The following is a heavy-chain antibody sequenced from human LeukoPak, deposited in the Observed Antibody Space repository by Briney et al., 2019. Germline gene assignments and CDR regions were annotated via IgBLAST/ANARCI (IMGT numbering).Heavy chain of an antibody. J-gene: IGHJ5*02. D-gene: IGHD3-3*01. CDR1: GYSFTSYW. V-gene: IGHV5-51*01. CDR2: IYPGDSDT. Sequence: ESLKIFCKGSGYSFTSYWIGWVRQMPGKGLEWRGIIYPGDSDTRYSSSFQGQVTISADKSISTAYLQWSSLKASDTAMYYCARLSYDFWSGYKSMPNWFDPWGQGTLVTVSS. CDR3: ARLSYDFWSGYKSMPNWFDP.